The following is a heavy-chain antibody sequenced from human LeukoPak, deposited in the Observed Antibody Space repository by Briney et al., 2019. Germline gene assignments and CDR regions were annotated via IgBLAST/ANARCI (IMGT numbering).Heavy chain of an antibody. Sequence: PSETLSLTCTVSGGSISSYYWSWNRQPPGKGLEWIGYIYYSGSTNYNPSLKSRVTISVDTSKNQFSLKLSSVTAADTAVYYCARAHSSGHTPIDYWGQGTLVTVSS. V-gene: IGHV4-59*01. D-gene: IGHD3-22*01. J-gene: IGHJ4*02. CDR1: GGSISSYY. CDR3: ARAHSSGHTPIDY. CDR2: IYYSGST.